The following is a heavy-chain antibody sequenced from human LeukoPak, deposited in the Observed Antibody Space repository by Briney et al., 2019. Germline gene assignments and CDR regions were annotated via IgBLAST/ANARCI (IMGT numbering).Heavy chain of an antibody. CDR2: IYHSGST. Sequence: SETLSLTCAVSGGSISSGGYSWSWIRQPPGKGLEWIGYIYHSGSTYYNPSLKSRVTISVDRSKNQFSLKLSSVTAADTAVYYCARAPQDTAMVYFDYGGQGTLVTVSS. J-gene: IGHJ4*02. CDR1: GGSISSGGYS. D-gene: IGHD5-18*01. V-gene: IGHV4-30-2*01. CDR3: ARAPQDTAMVYFDY.